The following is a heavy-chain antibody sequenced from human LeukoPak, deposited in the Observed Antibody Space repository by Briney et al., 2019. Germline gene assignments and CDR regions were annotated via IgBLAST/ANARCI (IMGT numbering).Heavy chain of an antibody. CDR3: ARGSVRYCSSTSCQKYYYYMDV. CDR1: GGSFSGYY. Sequence: SETLSLTCAVYGGSFSGYYWSWIRQPPGKGLEWIGEINHSGSTNYNPSLKSRVTISVDTSKNQFSLKLSSVTAADTAVYYCARGSVRYCSSTSCQKYYYYMDVWGKGTTVTVSS. CDR2: INHSGST. V-gene: IGHV4-34*01. D-gene: IGHD2-2*01. J-gene: IGHJ6*03.